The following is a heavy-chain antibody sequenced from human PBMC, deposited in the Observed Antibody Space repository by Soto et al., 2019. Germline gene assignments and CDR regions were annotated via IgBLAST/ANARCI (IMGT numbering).Heavy chain of an antibody. J-gene: IGHJ5*02. Sequence: EVQVVESGGGLVQPGGSLRLSCAASGFTFSSNSMNWVRQAPGKGLEWISYISSSSSTIYADSVKGRFTIYRDNAKNSLYLQMNSVRDEDTAVYYCARVIWSGHLTSDLWGQGTLVTVSS. V-gene: IGHV3-48*02. CDR1: GFTFSSNS. D-gene: IGHD3-3*01. CDR2: ISSSSSTI. CDR3: ARVIWSGHLTSDL.